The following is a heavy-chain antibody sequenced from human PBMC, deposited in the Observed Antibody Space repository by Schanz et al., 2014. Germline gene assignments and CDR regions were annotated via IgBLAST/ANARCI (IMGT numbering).Heavy chain of an antibody. J-gene: IGHJ6*03. V-gene: IGHV4-34*02. CDR2: INHSGNN. D-gene: IGHD2-2*01. Sequence: QVQLQQWGAGLLKPSETLSLTCDVYGGSFSGYFWSWIRQPPGKGLEWIGEINHSGNNYYNPSLKSRVTISVDTSKNQFSLKLPSVTAADTAVYYCARVHSTSLERGSHYYMDVWGKGTTXTVSS. CDR3: ARVHSTSLERGSHYYMDV. CDR1: GGSFSGYF.